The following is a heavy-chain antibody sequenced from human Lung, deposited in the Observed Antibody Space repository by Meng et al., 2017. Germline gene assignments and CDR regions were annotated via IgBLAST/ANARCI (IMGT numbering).Heavy chain of an antibody. D-gene: IGHD2-15*01. V-gene: IGHV1-18*01. CDR2: FSGYNGNT. J-gene: IGHJ4*02. Sequence: QVQLVQSGAEVKKPGASVKVSCKSSGYTFTKYGITWVRQAPGQGLEWMGWFSGYNGNTNYAKKLQGRVTMTTDTSTSTAYMELRSLRSDDAAVYYCARAEEEYCSDGSCPNFDFWGQGTLVTVSS. CDR3: ARAEEEYCSDGSCPNFDF. CDR1: GYTFTKYG.